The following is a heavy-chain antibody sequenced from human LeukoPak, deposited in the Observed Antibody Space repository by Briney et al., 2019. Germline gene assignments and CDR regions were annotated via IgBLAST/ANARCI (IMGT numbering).Heavy chain of an antibody. J-gene: IGHJ4*02. CDR1: GFTFGDYA. V-gene: IGHV3-49*04. CDR3: TRGPGRFGVNNFDY. D-gene: IGHD3-10*01. CDR2: IRTKAYGGTT. Sequence: GGSLILSCTASGFTFGDYAGSWVRQAPGKGLEGLNFIRTKAYGGTTETAAYVRGRFTLSRDDSKSIAHLQMNSLEPEDTAVYYCTRGPGRFGVNNFDYWGQGILVTVSS.